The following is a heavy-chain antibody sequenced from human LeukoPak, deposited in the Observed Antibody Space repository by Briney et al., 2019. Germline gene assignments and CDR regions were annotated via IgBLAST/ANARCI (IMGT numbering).Heavy chain of an antibody. CDR3: AREYSAFDY. CDR1: GDPITTSSDY. J-gene: IGHJ4*02. V-gene: IGHV4-61*08. CDR2: IYYSGST. D-gene: IGHD5-12*01. Sequence: SETLSLTCTVSGDPITTSSDYKWTWLRQPPRKGLEWIGYIYYSGSTNYNPSLQSRVTISVDTSKNQFSLKLTSVTAADTAVYYCAREYSAFDYWGQETLVTVSS.